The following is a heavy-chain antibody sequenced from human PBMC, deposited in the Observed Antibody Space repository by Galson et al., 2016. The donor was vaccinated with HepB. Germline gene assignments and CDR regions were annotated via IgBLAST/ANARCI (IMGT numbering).Heavy chain of an antibody. CDR3: ARGHLVVPFSFYFDY. CDR2: TYHTSNWYS. Sequence: FAISGDSVSSTSAAWNWIRHSPSRGLEWLGRTYHTSNWYSDYAVSVKSRITINPDTSKNQFSLQLNSVTPEDTAVYYCARGHLVVPFSFYFDYWGQGSLVTGSS. J-gene: IGHJ4*02. D-gene: IGHD2-15*01. V-gene: IGHV6-1*01. CDR1: GDSVSSTSAA.